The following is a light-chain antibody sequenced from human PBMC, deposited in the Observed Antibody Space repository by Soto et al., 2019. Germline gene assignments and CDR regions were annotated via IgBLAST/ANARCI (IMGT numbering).Light chain of an antibody. CDR1: QSVITY. Sequence: DIQMTQSPSSLSASVGDRVTITCRASQSVITYLSWYQQKAGKTPKLLIYAASSLQSGVPSRFSGSGSGTEFTHTISSLQPEDFATYYCQQSYSNLSFGGGTKVEIK. J-gene: IGKJ4*01. V-gene: IGKV1-39*01. CDR2: AAS. CDR3: QQSYSNLS.